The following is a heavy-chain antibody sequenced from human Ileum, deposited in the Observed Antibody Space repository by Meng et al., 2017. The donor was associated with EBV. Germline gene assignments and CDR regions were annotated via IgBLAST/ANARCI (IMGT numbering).Heavy chain of an antibody. V-gene: IGHV4-34*02. Sequence: VQVEQRGAGLVKPSEPLSLTCDVSGGSFNAYYWTWIRPSPGGGLEWIGEIFHSGHTNYNPSLESRVSMSVATSKKQFSLLLSSVTAADSGLYSCARGREYTGQLDLWGLGTLVTVSS. CDR2: IFHSGHT. CDR1: GGSFNAYY. D-gene: IGHD5-18*01. J-gene: IGHJ5*02. CDR3: ARGREYTGQLDL.